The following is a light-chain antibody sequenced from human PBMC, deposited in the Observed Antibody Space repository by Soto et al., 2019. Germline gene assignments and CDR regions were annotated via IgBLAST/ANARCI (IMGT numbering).Light chain of an antibody. J-gene: IGKJ1*01. CDR3: QQYNSYSWT. CDR1: QSIGNW. CDR2: KAS. V-gene: IGKV1-5*03. Sequence: DIQMTQSPSTLSASVGDRVTITCRASQSIGNWLAWYQQKPGKAPKLLIYKASSLESGFPSRFSGSGSGTEFTLTISSLQPDDFATYYCQQYNSYSWTFGQGTKVEIK.